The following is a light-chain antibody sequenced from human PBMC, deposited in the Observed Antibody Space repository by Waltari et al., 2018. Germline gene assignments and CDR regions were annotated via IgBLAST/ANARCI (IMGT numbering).Light chain of an antibody. Sequence: DIVMTQSPDSLAVSLGEWATINLKSSQSVLYSSNNKNYLAWYQQKPGQPPRLLIYWASTRESGVPDRFSGSGSETDFTLTISSLQAEDVAVYYCQQYYSTPPLTFGGGTKVEIK. V-gene: IGKV4-1*01. J-gene: IGKJ4*01. CDR1: QSVLYSSNNKNY. CDR2: WAS. CDR3: QQYYSTPPLT.